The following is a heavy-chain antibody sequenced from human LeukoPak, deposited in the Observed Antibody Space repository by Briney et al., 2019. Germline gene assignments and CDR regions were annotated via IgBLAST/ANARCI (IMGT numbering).Heavy chain of an antibody. Sequence: PGGSLRLSCAASEFTFTTYGMNWVRQAPGKGLEWVSFIDTSGSYIYYGDSLKGRVTISRDNAKNSLYLQMNGLRAEDTAVYYCARGRSISLLRGVAMSDGFDIWGQGAMVTVSS. CDR1: EFTFTTYG. D-gene: IGHD3-10*01. CDR3: ARGRSISLLRGVAMSDGFDI. V-gene: IGHV3-21*01. J-gene: IGHJ3*02. CDR2: IDTSGSYI.